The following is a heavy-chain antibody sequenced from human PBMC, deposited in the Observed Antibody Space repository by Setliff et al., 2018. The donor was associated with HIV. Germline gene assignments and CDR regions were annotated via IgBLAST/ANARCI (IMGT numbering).Heavy chain of an antibody. D-gene: IGHD3-10*01. V-gene: IGHV4-4*02. CDR2: MHHSGSN. J-gene: IGHJ4*02. CDR1: GGSISSNHW. CDR3: ARGDPLRFLDY. Sequence: SETLSLTCAVSGGSISSNHWWSWVRQPPGKGLEWIGEMHHSGSNNYNPSLTSRVIISVDKSNNLFFLNLTSVTAADTAVYYCARGDPLRFLDYWGQGTLVTV.